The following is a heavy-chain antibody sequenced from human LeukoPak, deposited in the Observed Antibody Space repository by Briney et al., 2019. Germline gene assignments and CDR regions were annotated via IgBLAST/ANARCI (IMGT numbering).Heavy chain of an antibody. D-gene: IGHD6-19*01. V-gene: IGHV4-59*01. CDR2: IYYSGST. J-gene: IGHJ5*02. CDR1: GGSISSYY. Sequence: SETLSLTCTVSGGSISSYYWSWIRQPPGKGLEWIGYIYYSGSTNYNPSLKSRVTISVDTSKNQFSLKLSSVTAADTAVYYCARSYGYSSGWYWFDPWGQGTLVTVSS. CDR3: ARSYGYSSGWYWFDP.